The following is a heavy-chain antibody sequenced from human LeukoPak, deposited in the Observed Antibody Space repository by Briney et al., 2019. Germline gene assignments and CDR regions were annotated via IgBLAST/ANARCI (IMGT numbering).Heavy chain of an antibody. V-gene: IGHV1-2*02. CDR2: INPNSGDT. D-gene: IGHD3-10*01. Sequence: GASVKVSCKASGYTFTGYYMHWVRQAPGQGLEWMGWINPNSGDTNYAQKFQGRVTMTRDTSISTAYMELSRLRSDDTAVYYCAMLRRGEQESVPVGIDYWGQGTLVTVSS. J-gene: IGHJ4*02. CDR1: GYTFTGYY. CDR3: AMLRRGEQESVPVGIDY.